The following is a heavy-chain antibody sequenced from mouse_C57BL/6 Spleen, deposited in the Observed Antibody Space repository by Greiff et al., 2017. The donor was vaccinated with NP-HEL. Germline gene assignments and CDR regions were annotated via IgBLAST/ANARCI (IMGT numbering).Heavy chain of an antibody. CDR3: ARSAYFYYYAMDY. D-gene: IGHD2-10*01. Sequence: QVQLQQPGAELVKPGASVKLSCKASGYTFTSYWMQWVKQRPGQGLEWIGEIDPSDSYTNYNQKFKVKATLTVDTSSSTAYMQLSSLTSEDSAVYYCARSAYFYYYAMDYWGQGTSVTVSS. CDR1: GYTFTSYW. J-gene: IGHJ4*01. CDR2: IDPSDSYT. V-gene: IGHV1-50*01.